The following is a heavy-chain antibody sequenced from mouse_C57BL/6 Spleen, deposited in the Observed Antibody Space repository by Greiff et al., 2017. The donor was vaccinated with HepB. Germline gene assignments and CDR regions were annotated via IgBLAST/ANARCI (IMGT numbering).Heavy chain of an antibody. D-gene: IGHD4-1*02. CDR3: ARESNWDDYAMDY. V-gene: IGHV5-4*01. CDR1: GFTFSSYA. CDR2: ISDGGSYT. J-gene: IGHJ4*01. Sequence: EVQLVESGGGLVKPGGSLKLSCAASGFTFSSYAMSWVRQTPEKRLEWVATISDGGSYTYYPDNVKGRFTISRDNAKNNLYLQMSHLKSEDTAMYYCARESNWDDYAMDYWGQGTSVTVSS.